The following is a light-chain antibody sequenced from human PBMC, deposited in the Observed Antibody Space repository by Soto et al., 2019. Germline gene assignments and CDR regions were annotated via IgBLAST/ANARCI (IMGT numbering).Light chain of an antibody. CDR2: GAS. CDR1: QSVSSN. Sequence: EIVMTQSPATLSVSPGERATLSCRASQSVSSNLAWYQQKPGQAPRLLIYGASTRATGIPARFSGSGSGTEFTLPISSLQSEDFAVYYCQQYNNWPPPTFGQGTKVEIK. CDR3: QQYNNWPPPT. J-gene: IGKJ1*01. V-gene: IGKV3-15*01.